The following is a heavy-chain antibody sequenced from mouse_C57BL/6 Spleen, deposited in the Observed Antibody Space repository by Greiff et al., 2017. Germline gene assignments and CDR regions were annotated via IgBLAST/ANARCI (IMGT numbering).Heavy chain of an antibody. V-gene: IGHV1-53*01. D-gene: IGHD4-1*01. J-gene: IGHJ4*01. CDR1: GYTFTSYW. Sequence: VQLQQPGTELVKPGASVKLSCKASGYTFTSYWMHWVKQRPGQGLEWIGNINPSNGGTNYNEKFKSKATLTGDKSSSTAYMQLSSLTSEDSAVYYCARAWLGRGAMDYWGQGTSVTVSS. CDR2: INPSNGGT. CDR3: ARAWLGRGAMDY.